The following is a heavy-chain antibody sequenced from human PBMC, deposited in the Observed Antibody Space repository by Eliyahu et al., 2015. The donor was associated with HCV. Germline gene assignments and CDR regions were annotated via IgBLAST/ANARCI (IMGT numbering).Heavy chain of an antibody. J-gene: IGHJ6*03. V-gene: IGHV3-15*01. CDR2: MKSKTDGGTT. D-gene: IGHD3-10*01. CDR3: TTGAPGGFDYYLDV. CDR1: GFTXSXAW. Sequence: EVQLVESGGGLVKPGGSXRXSCAAXGFTXSXAWXXWVRQGPGEGVEGIGRMKSKTDGGTTDYAAPVKGRFTISRDDSKSTLYLQMNSLKTEDTAVYYCTTGAPGGFDYYLDVWGQGTTVTVSS.